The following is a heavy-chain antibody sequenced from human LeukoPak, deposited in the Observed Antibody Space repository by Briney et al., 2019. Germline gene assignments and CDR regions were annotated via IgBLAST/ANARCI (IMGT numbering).Heavy chain of an antibody. CDR2: IYYSGST. D-gene: IGHD6-13*01. Sequence: PSETLSLTCTVSGGSISSYYWTWIRQPPGKGLEWIGYIYYSGSTNYNPSLKSRITMSVDTSENQFSLRLSSATAADTAVYYCAGTYSLYDAFDIWGQGTMVTVSS. CDR3: AGTYSLYDAFDI. CDR1: GGSISSYY. J-gene: IGHJ3*02. V-gene: IGHV4-59*08.